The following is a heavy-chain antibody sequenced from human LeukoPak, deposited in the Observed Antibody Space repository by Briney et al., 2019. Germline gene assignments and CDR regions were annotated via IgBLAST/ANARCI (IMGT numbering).Heavy chain of an antibody. Sequence: ASVKVSCKASGYIFTGYYMHWVRQAPGQGLEWMGWINPNNGGTNYAQKFQGRVTMSRDTSISTAYMELSRLRSDDTAVFYCARGGPPERATFINWFDSWGQGTLVTVSS. V-gene: IGHV1-2*02. CDR3: ARGGPPERATFINWFDS. J-gene: IGHJ5*01. CDR1: GYIFTGYY. CDR2: INPNNGGT. D-gene: IGHD5-24*01.